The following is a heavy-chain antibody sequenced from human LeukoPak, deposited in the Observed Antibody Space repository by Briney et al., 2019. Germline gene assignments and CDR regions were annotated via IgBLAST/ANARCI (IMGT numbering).Heavy chain of an antibody. CDR2: ISGSGGST. CDR3: GKALNWNDLFDY. D-gene: IGHD1-1*01. V-gene: IGHV3-23*01. Sequence: GGSLRLSCAASGFTFSSYAMSGVRQAPGKGLEWVSAISGSGGSTYYADSVKGRFTISRDNSKNTLYLQMNSLRAEDTAVYYCGKALNWNDLFDYWGQGTLVTVSS. CDR1: GFTFSSYA. J-gene: IGHJ4*02.